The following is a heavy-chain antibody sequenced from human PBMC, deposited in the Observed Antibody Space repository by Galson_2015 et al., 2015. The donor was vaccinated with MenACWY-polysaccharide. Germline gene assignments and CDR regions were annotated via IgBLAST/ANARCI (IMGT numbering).Heavy chain of an antibody. CDR3: VRDGAINYSPCKVGGCYGP. CDR2: INQDGTKN. Sequence: SLRLSCAASGFTFSNYWMTWFRQAPGKGLEWVANINQDGTKNSYMDSVMGRFTISRDNAMNSLYLQMNSLRADDTAMYHCVRDGAINYSPCKVGGCYGPWLQGTL. V-gene: IGHV3-7*01. J-gene: IGHJ5*02. D-gene: IGHD2-15*01. CDR1: GFTFSNYW.